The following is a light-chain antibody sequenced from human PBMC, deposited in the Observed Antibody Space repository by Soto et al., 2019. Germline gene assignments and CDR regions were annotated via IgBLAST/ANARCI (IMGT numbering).Light chain of an antibody. CDR2: DAS. CDR1: QTIGRW. CDR3: LQHNAYPLT. V-gene: IGKV1-5*01. Sequence: DIQMTQSPSPLSASVGDRVTITCRASQTIGRWLAWYQQKPGKAPKVLIYDASSLQSGVPSRFSGSGSGTEFTLTISSLQPDDFATYYCLQHNAYPLTFGGGTKVDIK. J-gene: IGKJ4*01.